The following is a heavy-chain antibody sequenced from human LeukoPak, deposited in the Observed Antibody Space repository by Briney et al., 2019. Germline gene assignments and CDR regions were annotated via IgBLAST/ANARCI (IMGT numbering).Heavy chain of an antibody. Sequence: PGGTLRLSCAASGFTFSNYGMSWVRQAPGKGLEWVSGIRGSRGSKYYADSVKGRFTISRDNSKNTLYLQMNSLRAEDTAVYYCAKRKAAAGTSYYYYMDVWGKGTTVTISS. CDR3: AKRKAAAGTSYYYYMDV. D-gene: IGHD6-13*01. V-gene: IGHV3-23*01. J-gene: IGHJ6*03. CDR2: IRGSRGSK. CDR1: GFTFSNYG.